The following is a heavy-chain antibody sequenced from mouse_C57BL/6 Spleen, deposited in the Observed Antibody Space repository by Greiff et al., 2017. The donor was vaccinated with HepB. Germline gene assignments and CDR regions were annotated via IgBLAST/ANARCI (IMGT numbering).Heavy chain of an antibody. J-gene: IGHJ3*01. Sequence: EVKVVESGGGLVQPGGSLSLSCAASGFTFTDYYMSWVRQPPGKALEWLGFIRNKANGYTTEYSASVKGRFTISRDNSQSILYLQMNALRAEDSATYYCARFYYYGSSYGGFAYWGQGTLVTVSA. D-gene: IGHD1-1*01. CDR2: IRNKANGYTT. V-gene: IGHV7-3*01. CDR1: GFTFTDYY. CDR3: ARFYYYGSSYGGFAY.